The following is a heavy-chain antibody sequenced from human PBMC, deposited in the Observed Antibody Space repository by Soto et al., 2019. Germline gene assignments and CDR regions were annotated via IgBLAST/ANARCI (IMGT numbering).Heavy chain of an antibody. CDR3: IQSRCGGDCLQSYASYYYYGMDV. CDR1: AFSLSTGGVG. V-gene: IGHV2-5*01. J-gene: IGHJ6*02. CDR2: IYWYDDK. Sequence: QITLKESGPTLVKPTQTLTLTCTFSAFSLSTGGVGVGWIRQPPGKALEWLALIYWYDDKRYSTSLRRSLTNTHATSKNQVVLTMTNMDPVDTATYYCIQSRCGGDCLQSYASYYYYGMDVWGQGTTVTLSS. D-gene: IGHD2-21*02.